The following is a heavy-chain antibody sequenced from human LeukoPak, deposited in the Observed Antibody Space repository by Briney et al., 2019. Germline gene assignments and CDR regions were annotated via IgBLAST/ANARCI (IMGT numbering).Heavy chain of an antibody. D-gene: IGHD3-16*01. CDR2: ITGDGGTT. J-gene: IGHJ4*02. Sequence: PGGSLRLSCAASRFGFSVYWMHWVRQAPGKGLVWVSRITGDGGTTNYADSVKGRFTISRDNAKDTLYLQMNSLRAEDTAVYYCARMITINREGEGYFDHWGQGTLVTVSS. CDR1: RFGFSVYW. CDR3: ARMITINREGEGYFDH. V-gene: IGHV3-74*01.